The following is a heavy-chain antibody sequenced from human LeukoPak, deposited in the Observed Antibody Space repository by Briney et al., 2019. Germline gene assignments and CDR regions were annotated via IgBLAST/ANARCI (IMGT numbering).Heavy chain of an antibody. CDR2: ISHDGNSK. CDR3: AKGIRVVTH. Sequence: GGSLRLSCAASGLIIHWVRQAPGKGLEWVAAISHDGNSKYYADSVKGRFTISRDNSKNTLYLQRNSLRAEDTAVYYCAKGIRVVTHWGQGTLVTVSS. J-gene: IGHJ4*02. V-gene: IGHV3-30-3*01. CDR1: GLI. D-gene: IGHD3-3*01.